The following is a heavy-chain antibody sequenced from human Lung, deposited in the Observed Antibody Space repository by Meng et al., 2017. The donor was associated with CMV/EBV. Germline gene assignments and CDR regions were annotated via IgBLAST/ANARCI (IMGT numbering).Heavy chain of an antibody. CDR3: LRRSGGSV. D-gene: IGHD3-10*01. Sequence: QVELRGSGPALVKPSQPLSLPCAVSGDSITNHNWWAWVRQPPGKGLEWIGEIPHRGSSAYNPSLKSRVSMSIDKSKNQFPLKLTSVTAADTAVYHCLRRSGGSVWGQGTLVTVSS. J-gene: IGHJ1*01. CDR2: IPHRGSS. CDR1: GDSITNHNW. V-gene: IGHV4-4*02.